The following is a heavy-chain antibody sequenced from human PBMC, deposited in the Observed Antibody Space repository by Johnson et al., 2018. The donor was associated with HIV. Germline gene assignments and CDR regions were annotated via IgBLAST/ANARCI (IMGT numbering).Heavy chain of an antibody. V-gene: IGHV3-30*03. D-gene: IGHD6-13*01. Sequence: VQLVESGGGLIQPGGSLRLSCAASGFTVSSNYMSWVRQAPGKGLEWVAVISYDGSNKYYADSVKGRFTISRDNSKNTLYLQMNSLRAEDTAVYYCAREMAIAAAGHDAFDIWGQGTMVTVSS. CDR3: AREMAIAAAGHDAFDI. J-gene: IGHJ3*02. CDR1: GFTVSSNY. CDR2: ISYDGSNK.